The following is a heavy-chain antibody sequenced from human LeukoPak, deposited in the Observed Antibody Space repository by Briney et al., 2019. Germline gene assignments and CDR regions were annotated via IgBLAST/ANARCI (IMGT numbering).Heavy chain of an antibody. Sequence: GASVKVSCKASGYTFTNYGISWVRQAPGQGLEWMGWISAYSGNTNYAQNLQGRVTMTTDTSTSTAYMELRSLRSDDTAVYYCARVRGYYDSSGPRDYWGQGTLVTVSS. CDR3: ARVRGYYDSSGPRDY. CDR2: ISAYSGNT. D-gene: IGHD3-22*01. J-gene: IGHJ4*02. CDR1: GYTFTNYG. V-gene: IGHV1-18*01.